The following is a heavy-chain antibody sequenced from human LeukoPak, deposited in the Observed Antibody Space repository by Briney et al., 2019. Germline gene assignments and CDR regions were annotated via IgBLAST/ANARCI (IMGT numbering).Heavy chain of an antibody. CDR1: GFTFSSYW. Sequence: GGSLRLSCAASGFTFSSYWMHWVRQAPGKGLVWVSRINSDGSSTSYADSVKGRFTISRDNAKNTLYLQMSSLRAEDTAVYYCARGSRSGWFTNAFDIWGQGTMVTVSS. J-gene: IGHJ3*02. V-gene: IGHV3-74*01. CDR3: ARGSRSGWFTNAFDI. CDR2: INSDGSST. D-gene: IGHD6-19*01.